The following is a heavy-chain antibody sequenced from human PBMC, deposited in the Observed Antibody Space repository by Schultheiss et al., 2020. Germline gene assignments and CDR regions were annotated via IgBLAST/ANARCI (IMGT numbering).Heavy chain of an antibody. CDR3: ARGGGVVVAATHYYGMDV. J-gene: IGHJ6*02. D-gene: IGHD2-15*01. Sequence: SETLSLTCTVSGGSISSYYWSWIRQPPGKGLEWIGYFYYSGSTNYNPSLKSRVTISVDTSKNQFSLKLSSVTAADTAVYYCARGGGVVVAATHYYGMDVWGQGTTVTVSS. V-gene: IGHV4-59*01. CDR1: GGSISSYY. CDR2: FYYSGST.